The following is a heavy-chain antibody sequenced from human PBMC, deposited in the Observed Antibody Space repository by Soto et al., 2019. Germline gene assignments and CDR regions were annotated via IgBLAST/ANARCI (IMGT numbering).Heavy chain of an antibody. CDR2: ISAYNGNT. CDR3: ARDLDDYGDYVPWFDP. Sequence: ASVKVSCKASGYTFTSYGISWVRQAPGQGLEWMGWISAYNGNTNYAQKLQGRVTMTTDTSTSTAYMELRSLRSDDTAVYYCARDLDDYGDYVPWFDPWGQGTLVTVSS. J-gene: IGHJ5*02. V-gene: IGHV1-18*01. CDR1: GYTFTSYG. D-gene: IGHD4-17*01.